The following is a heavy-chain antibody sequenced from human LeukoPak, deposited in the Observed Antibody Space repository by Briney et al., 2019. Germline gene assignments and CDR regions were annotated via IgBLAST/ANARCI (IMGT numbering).Heavy chain of an antibody. Sequence: GGSLRLSCAASGFTFEDYTMHWVRQAPGKGLEWVSLMTWDGGNASYADSVKGRFIISRDNSENSLYLQMSSLRSEDTAFYYCARHITTSTWYGCFDCWGQGTLVTVSS. V-gene: IGHV3-43*01. J-gene: IGHJ4*02. CDR3: ARHITTSTWYGCFDC. CDR1: GFTFEDYT. D-gene: IGHD6-13*01. CDR2: MTWDGGNA.